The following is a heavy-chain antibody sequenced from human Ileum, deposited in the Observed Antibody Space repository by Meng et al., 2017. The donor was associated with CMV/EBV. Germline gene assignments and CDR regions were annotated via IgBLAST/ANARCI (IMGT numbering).Heavy chain of an antibody. CDR2: IYYSGSP. J-gene: IGHJ4*02. D-gene: IGHD2-15*01. CDR1: GGSITSGNYY. V-gene: IGHV4-30-4*08. CDR3: VRQVVAASFDY. Sequence: QVQLQESGPGLVKPVQTLSLTCTVSGGSITSGNYYWSWIRQPPGRGLEWIGYIYYSGSPYYKPSLKSRVTISLDTSKNQFSLNLRSVTATDSAVYYCVRQVVAASFDYWGQGALVTVSS.